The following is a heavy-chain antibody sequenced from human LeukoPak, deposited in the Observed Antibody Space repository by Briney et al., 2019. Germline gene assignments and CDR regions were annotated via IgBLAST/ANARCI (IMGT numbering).Heavy chain of an antibody. V-gene: IGHV3-21*01. CDR1: GLSFSTYS. CDR2: SSSSIYR. CDR3: AKRSSGLIPYFDY. D-gene: IGHD6-19*01. J-gene: IGHJ4*02. Sequence: PGGSLRLSCAASGLSFSTYSMNWVRQAPGKGLEWVSSSSSSIYRYYADSVKGRFTISRDNAKKSLYLQMNSLRAEDTAVYYCAKRSSGLIPYFDYWGQGTLVTVSS.